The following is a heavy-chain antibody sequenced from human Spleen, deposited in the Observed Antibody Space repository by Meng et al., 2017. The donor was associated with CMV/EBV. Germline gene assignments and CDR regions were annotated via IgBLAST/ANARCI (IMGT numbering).Heavy chain of an antibody. Sequence: GESLKISCATSGFTFSSYWMSWVRQAPGKGLEWVANIKQDGSEKYYVDSVKGRFTISRDNAKNSLYLQMNSLRAEDTAVYYCARDRDDYSNSRYYYGMDVWGQGTTVTVSS. D-gene: IGHD4-11*01. J-gene: IGHJ6*02. V-gene: IGHV3-7*01. CDR3: ARDRDDYSNSRYYYGMDV. CDR2: IKQDGSEK. CDR1: GFTFSSYW.